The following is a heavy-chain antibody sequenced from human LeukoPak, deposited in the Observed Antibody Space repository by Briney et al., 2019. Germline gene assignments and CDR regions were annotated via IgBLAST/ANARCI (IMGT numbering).Heavy chain of an antibody. V-gene: IGHV3-23*01. CDR1: GFTFSSYV. D-gene: IGHD4-17*01. J-gene: IGHJ4*02. Sequence: GGSLRLSCAASGFTFSSYVMSWVRQAPGKGLEWVSAISYSGGCTYYADSVKGRFTISRDNSKNTLFLQMNSLRAEDTAVYYCAKNTDYGNYFDCWSQGTLVTVS. CDR3: AKNTDYGNYFDC. CDR2: ISYSGGCT.